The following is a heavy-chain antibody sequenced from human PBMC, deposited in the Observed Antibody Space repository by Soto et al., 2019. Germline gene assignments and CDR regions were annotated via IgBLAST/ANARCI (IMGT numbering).Heavy chain of an antibody. D-gene: IGHD1-1*01. CDR2: IVVGSGNT. CDR1: GFTFTNSA. J-gene: IGHJ4*02. Sequence: QMQLVQSGPEVKKPGTSVKVSCKASGFTFTNSAVQWVRQARGQRLEWIGWIVVGSGNTNSAQKFQERVTFTRDLSTSTVYMVLSSLTSEDTAVYFCAADDTTTFIWGPVTLVTVSS. V-gene: IGHV1-58*01. CDR3: AADDTTTFI.